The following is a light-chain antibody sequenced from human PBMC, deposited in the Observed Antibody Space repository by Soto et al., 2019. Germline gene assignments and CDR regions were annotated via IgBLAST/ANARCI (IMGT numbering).Light chain of an antibody. Sequence: QSVLTQPASVSGSPGQSITISCAGTSSDVGSHPLVSWYQQHRGKAPKLMISEDTKRPSGVSNRFSGSKSGNMASLTISGLQAEDEADYYCCAFTSAGTWVFGGGTKLTVL. CDR3: CAFTSAGTWV. CDR1: SSDVGSHPL. CDR2: EDT. J-gene: IGLJ3*02. V-gene: IGLV2-23*01.